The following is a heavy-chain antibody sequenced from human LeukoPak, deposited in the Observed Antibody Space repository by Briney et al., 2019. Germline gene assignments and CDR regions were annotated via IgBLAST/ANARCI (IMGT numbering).Heavy chain of an antibody. D-gene: IGHD1-7*01. J-gene: IGHJ5*02. CDR1: GFSFGSFG. CDR3: AKDIPGRSKNYFDP. V-gene: IGHV3-30*02. CDR2: IRHDGSNE. Sequence: PGGSRRLSCAASGFSFGSFGMHWVRQAPGKGLEWVTFIRHDGSNEYYADSVKGRFSISRDNSKSILYMQMNSLRPEDTALYYWAKDIPGRSKNYFDPWGQGSLVTVSS.